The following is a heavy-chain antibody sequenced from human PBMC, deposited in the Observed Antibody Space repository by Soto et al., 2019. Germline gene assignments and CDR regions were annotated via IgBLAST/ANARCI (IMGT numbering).Heavy chain of an antibody. Sequence: ASVKVSCKASGYTFTSYDINWVRQAAGQGLEWMGWMNPNTGNAGYSQKFQGRVTMTRDTSTSTVYMELSSLRSEDTAVYYCARDPYDSSGYYRADAFDIWGQGTMVTVSS. V-gene: IGHV1-8*01. CDR2: MNPNTGNA. CDR1: GYTFTSYD. CDR3: ARDPYDSSGYYRADAFDI. D-gene: IGHD3-22*01. J-gene: IGHJ3*02.